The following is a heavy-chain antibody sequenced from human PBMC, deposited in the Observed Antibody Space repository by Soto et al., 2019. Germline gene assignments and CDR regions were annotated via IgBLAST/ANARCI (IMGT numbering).Heavy chain of an antibody. J-gene: IGHJ4*02. CDR1: GGSISSSNW. D-gene: IGHD3-10*01. V-gene: IGHV4-4*02. CDR3: ARGWNTMVRGVRIPYYFDY. CDR2: IYHSGST. Sequence: TLSLTCAVSGGSISSSNWWSWVRQPPGKGLEWIGEIYHSGSTNYNPSLKSRVTISVDKSKNQFSLKLSSVTAADTAVYYCARGWNTMVRGVRIPYYFDYWGQGTLVTVSS.